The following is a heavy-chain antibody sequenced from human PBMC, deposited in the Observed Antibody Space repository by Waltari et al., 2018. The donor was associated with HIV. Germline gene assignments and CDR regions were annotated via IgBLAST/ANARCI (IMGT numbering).Heavy chain of an antibody. Sequence: QLQLQESGPGLVKPSETLSLTCTVSGGSISSSSYYWGWIRQPPGKGLEWIGSIYYSRSTYYNPSLKSRVTISVDTSKNQFSLKLSSVTAADTAVYYCARAAPWNWFDPWGQGTLVTVSS. J-gene: IGHJ5*02. V-gene: IGHV4-39*01. CDR2: IYYSRST. D-gene: IGHD6-13*01. CDR3: ARAAPWNWFDP. CDR1: GGSISSSSYY.